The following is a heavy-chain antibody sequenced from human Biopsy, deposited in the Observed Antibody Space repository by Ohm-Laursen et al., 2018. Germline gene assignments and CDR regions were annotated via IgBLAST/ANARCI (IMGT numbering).Heavy chain of an antibody. CDR1: GYSFTSYG. CDR3: VREGLDCAGGTCCSGPLDL. V-gene: IGHV1-18*01. Sequence: ESSVKVSCKASGYSFTSYGMNWVRQAPGQGLEWVGWISPYFGNTNSTQKLQARVTLSTETSTDTAYMELRSLRYDDTAIYYCVREGLDCAGGTCCSGPLDLWGQGTLITVSS. J-gene: IGHJ4*03. CDR2: ISPYFGNT. D-gene: IGHD2-15*01.